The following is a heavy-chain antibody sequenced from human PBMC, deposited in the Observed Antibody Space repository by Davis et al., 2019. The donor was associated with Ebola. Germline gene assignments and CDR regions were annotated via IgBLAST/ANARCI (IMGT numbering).Heavy chain of an antibody. CDR3: ARGGCSGGSCYSADY. CDR1: GYTFISHG. V-gene: IGHV1-18*01. J-gene: IGHJ4*02. CDR2: ISAYNGNT. D-gene: IGHD2-15*01. Sequence: AASVKVSCKASGYTFISHGISWVRQAPGQGLEWMGWISAYNGNTNYAQKLQGRVTMPTDTSTTTAYMELRSLRSDDTAVYYCARGGCSGGSCYSADYWGQGTLVTVSS.